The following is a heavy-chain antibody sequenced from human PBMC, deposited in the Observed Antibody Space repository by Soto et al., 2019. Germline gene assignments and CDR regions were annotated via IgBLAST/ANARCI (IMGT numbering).Heavy chain of an antibody. CDR2: ISYDGSNK. V-gene: IGHV3-30-3*01. CDR1: GFTFRSYA. J-gene: IGHJ5*02. CDR3: ARERMTTVAWFDP. D-gene: IGHD4-4*01. Sequence: SLRLSCSACGFTFRSYAIHWVRQAPGKGLEWVAVISYDGSNKYYADSVKGRFTISRDNSKNTLYLQMNSLRAEDTAVYYCARERMTTVAWFDPWGQGTRVTVSS.